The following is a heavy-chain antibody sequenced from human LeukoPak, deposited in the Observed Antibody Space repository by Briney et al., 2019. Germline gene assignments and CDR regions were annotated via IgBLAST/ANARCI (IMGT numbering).Heavy chain of an antibody. CDR2: ISSSSSYI. J-gene: IGHJ6*02. CDR3: ARLSATNYYYGMDV. D-gene: IGHD4-17*01. V-gene: IGHV3-21*01. CDR1: GFTFSSYS. Sequence: GGSLRLSCAASGFTFSSYSMNWVRQAPGRGLEWVSSISSSSSYIYYADSVKGRFTISRDNAKNSLYLQMNSLRAEDTAVYYCARLSATNYYYGMDVWGQGTTVTVSS.